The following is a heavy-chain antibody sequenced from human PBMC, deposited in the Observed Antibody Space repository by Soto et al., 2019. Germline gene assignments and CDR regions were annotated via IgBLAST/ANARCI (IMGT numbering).Heavy chain of an antibody. CDR1: GFTFSSYA. CDR3: AKDLREVVVAALFDY. V-gene: IGHV3-23*01. J-gene: IGHJ4*02. Sequence: EVQLLESGGGLVQPGGSLRLSCAASGFTFSSYAMSWVRQAPGKGLEWVSAISGSGGSTYYADSVKGRFTISRDNSKNTLYLQMNSLRAEETAVYYYAKDLREVVVAALFDYWGQGTLVTVSS. D-gene: IGHD2-15*01. CDR2: ISGSGGST.